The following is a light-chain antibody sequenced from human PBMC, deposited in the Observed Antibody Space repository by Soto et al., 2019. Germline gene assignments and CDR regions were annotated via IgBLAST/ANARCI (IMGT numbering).Light chain of an antibody. V-gene: IGKV1-27*01. CDR1: QGIRNY. CDR2: TAS. CDR3: QKYSSPPYT. J-gene: IGKJ2*01. Sequence: DIQMTQSPSSLSASVGDRVTITCRASQGIRNYLAWYQQKPGKVPKLLIYTASTLQSGVPSRFSGSGYGTDLTFTISSLQPEDVATYYCQKYSSPPYTFGQGTKLEI.